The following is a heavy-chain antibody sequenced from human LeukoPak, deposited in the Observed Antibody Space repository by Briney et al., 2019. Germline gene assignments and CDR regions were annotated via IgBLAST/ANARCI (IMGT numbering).Heavy chain of an antibody. V-gene: IGHV1-18*01. J-gene: IGHJ4*02. Sequence: ASVKVSCKASRGTFSSYAISWVRQAPGQELEWMGWISAYNGNTNFAQKLQGRVTMTTDTSTSKAYMELRRLRSDDTAVYDCARDYSSSWDSVDYWGQGTLVTVSS. CDR2: ISAYNGNT. CDR3: ARDYSSSWDSVDY. CDR1: RGTFSSYA. D-gene: IGHD6-13*01.